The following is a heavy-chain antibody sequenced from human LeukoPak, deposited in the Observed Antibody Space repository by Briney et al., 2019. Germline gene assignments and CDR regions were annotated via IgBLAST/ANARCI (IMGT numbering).Heavy chain of an antibody. V-gene: IGHV4-39*01. J-gene: IGHJ4*02. CDR1: GVSISSSRYF. D-gene: IGHD6-13*01. Sequence: PSETLSLTCTVSGVSISSSRYFWGWVRQPPGKGLEWIGNIYYSGSTYYHPSLKSRVTISVDTSKNQFSLKLSSVTAADTAVYYCAAGYSSSWYADYWGQGTLATDPS. CDR2: IYYSGST. CDR3: AAGYSSSWYADY.